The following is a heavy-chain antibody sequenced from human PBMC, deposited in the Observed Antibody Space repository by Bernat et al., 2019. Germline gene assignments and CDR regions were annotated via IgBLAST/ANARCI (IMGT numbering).Heavy chain of an antibody. CDR3: AELTSSAFDI. D-gene: IGHD1-1*01. J-gene: IGHJ3*02. V-gene: IGHV3-30-3*01. Sequence: QMQLVESGGGVVQPGRSLRLSCAASGFTFSSYAMNWVRQAPGKGLEWVAVVSYDGSNKYYADSVKGRFTISRDNSRNTLYLQMNSPRPEDTAVYYCAELTSSAFDIWGQGTMVTVSS. CDR1: GFTFSSYA. CDR2: VSYDGSNK.